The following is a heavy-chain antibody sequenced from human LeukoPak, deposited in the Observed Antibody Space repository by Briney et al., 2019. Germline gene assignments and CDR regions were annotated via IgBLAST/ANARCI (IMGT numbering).Heavy chain of an antibody. J-gene: IGHJ4*02. D-gene: IGHD3-22*01. CDR1: GGTFSSYA. V-gene: IGHV1-69*13. Sequence: ASVKVTCKASGGTFSSYAISWVRQAPGQGLEWMGGIIPIFGTANYAQKFQGRVTITADESTSTAYMELSSLRSEDTAVYYCARGFSGYLDYWGQGTLVTVSS. CDR3: ARGFSGYLDY. CDR2: IIPIFGTA.